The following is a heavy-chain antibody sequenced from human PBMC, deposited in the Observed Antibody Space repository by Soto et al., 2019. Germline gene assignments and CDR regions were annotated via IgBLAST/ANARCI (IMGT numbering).Heavy chain of an antibody. J-gene: IGHJ4*02. CDR3: TSSSDSGSYQTHFDY. V-gene: IGHV3-49*03. CDR2: IRSKAYGGTT. D-gene: IGHD1-26*01. Sequence: GGSLRLSCTASGFTFGDYAMSWFRQAPGKGLEWVGFIRSKAYGGTTEYAASVKGRFTISREDSKSIAYLQMNSLKTEDTAVYYCTSSSDSGSYQTHFDYWGQGTLVTVSS. CDR1: GFTFGDYA.